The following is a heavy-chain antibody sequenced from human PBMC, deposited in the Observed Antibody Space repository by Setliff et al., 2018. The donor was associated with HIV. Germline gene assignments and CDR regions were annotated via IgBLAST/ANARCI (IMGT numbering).Heavy chain of an antibody. CDR3: SRGLPGTYRYSYYYYYTDF. CDR1: GGSFSGYY. V-gene: IGHV4-34*01. Sequence: NPSETLSLTCAVYGGSFSGYYWSWIRQPPGKGLEWIGEINHSGSTNYNPSLKSRVTISIDTSKNQFSLKVSSVTAADTALYYCSRGLPGTYRYSYYYYYTDFWDKGTTVTVSS. J-gene: IGHJ6*03. CDR2: INHSGST. D-gene: IGHD3-16*02.